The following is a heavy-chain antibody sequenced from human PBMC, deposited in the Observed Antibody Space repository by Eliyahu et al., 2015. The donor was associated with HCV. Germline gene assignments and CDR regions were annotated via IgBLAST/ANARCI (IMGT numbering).Heavy chain of an antibody. J-gene: IGHJ3*02. V-gene: IGHV4-31*03. CDR3: AKGTGLGHCTSTSCNDAFDI. D-gene: IGHD2-2*01. Sequence: QVQLQESGPGLVKPSQTLSLTCTVSGGSVSSGGYYWXWIRQHPGKGLEWIGYIYYSGTTYYNPSLKSRVTISEDTSKNQFSLKLSSVTAADTAVYYCAKGTGLGHCTSTSCNDAFDIWGQGTMVTVSS. CDR2: IYYSGTT. CDR1: GGSVSSGGYY.